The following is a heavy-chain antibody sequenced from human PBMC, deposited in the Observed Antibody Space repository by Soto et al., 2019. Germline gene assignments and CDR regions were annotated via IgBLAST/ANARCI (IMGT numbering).Heavy chain of an antibody. D-gene: IGHD3-9*01. V-gene: IGHV4-30-4*01. CDR1: GGSISSGDYY. J-gene: IGHJ6*02. CDR2: IYYSGST. CDR3: VRDSDWNYYYDGMDV. Sequence: QVQLQESGPGLVKPSQTLSLTCTVSGGSISSGDYYWSWIRQPPGKGLELIGYIYYSGSTYYNPSLKSRVTISVDTSKNQFSLKLSSVTDADTAVYYCVRDSDWNYYYDGMDVWGQGTTVTVSS.